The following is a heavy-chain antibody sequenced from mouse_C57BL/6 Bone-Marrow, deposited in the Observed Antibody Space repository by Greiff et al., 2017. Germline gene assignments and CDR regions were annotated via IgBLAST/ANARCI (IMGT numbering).Heavy chain of an antibody. CDR2: IRLKSDNYAT. CDR3: TAGPTSYAMDY. CDR1: GFTFSNYW. J-gene: IGHJ4*01. V-gene: IGHV6-3*01. Sequence: EVKLEESGGGLVQPGGSMKLSCVASGFTFSNYWMNWVRQSPEKGLEWVAQIRLKSDNYATHYAESVKGRFTISRDDSKSSVYLQMNNLRAEDTGIYYCTAGPTSYAMDYWGQGTSVTVSS.